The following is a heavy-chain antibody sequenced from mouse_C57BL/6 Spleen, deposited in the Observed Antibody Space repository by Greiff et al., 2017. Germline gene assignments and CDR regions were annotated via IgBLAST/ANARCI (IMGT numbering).Heavy chain of an antibody. CDR3: ARAYYYGSSYVWYFDV. Sequence: QVQLQQPGAELVKPGASVKLSCKASGYTFTSYWMQWVKQRPGQGLEWIGEIDPSDSYTNYNQKFKGKATLTVDTSSSTAYMQLSSLTSEDSAVYYCARAYYYGSSYVWYFDVWGTGTTVTVSS. J-gene: IGHJ1*03. V-gene: IGHV1-50*01. D-gene: IGHD1-1*01. CDR2: IDPSDSYT. CDR1: GYTFTSYW.